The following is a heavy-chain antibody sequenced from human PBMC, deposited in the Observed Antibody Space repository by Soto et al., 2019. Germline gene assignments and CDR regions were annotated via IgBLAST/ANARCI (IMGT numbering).Heavy chain of an antibody. J-gene: IGHJ4*02. Sequence: GSLRLSCAASGFTLSSNYTSWVRQAPGKGLEWVSVIYSGGSTYYADSVKGRFTISRDNSKNTLYLQMNSLRAEDTAVYYCASDLDYYYSSGYYFPLFWYWGQGTLVTVSS. V-gene: IGHV3-53*01. CDR2: IYSGGST. CDR1: GFTLSSNY. D-gene: IGHD3-22*01. CDR3: ASDLDYYYSSGYYFPLFWY.